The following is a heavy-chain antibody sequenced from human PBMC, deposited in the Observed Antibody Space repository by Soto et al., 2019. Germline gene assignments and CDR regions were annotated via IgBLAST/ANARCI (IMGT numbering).Heavy chain of an antibody. D-gene: IGHD6-19*01. J-gene: IGHJ5*02. Sequence: PGESLKISCKGSGYSFTSYWIGWVRQMPGKGLEWMGIIYPGDSDTRYSPSFQGQVTISADKSISTAYLQWSSRKASDTAMYSWARGGGGGGLDSSGWDWFDPWGQGTLVTVS. CDR3: ARGGGGGGLDSSGWDWFDP. CDR1: GYSFTSYW. CDR2: IYPGDSDT. V-gene: IGHV5-51*01.